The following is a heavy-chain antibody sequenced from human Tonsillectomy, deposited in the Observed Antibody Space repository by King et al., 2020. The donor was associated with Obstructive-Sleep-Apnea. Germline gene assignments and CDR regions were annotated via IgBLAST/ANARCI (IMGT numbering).Heavy chain of an antibody. CDR1: GFTFGDYA. V-gene: IGHV3-49*03. D-gene: IGHD3-22*01. CDR3: NRAPYSPLFHYYDSSGAIDY. CDR2: IRSKAYGGTT. Sequence: VQLVESGGGLVQPGRSLRLSCTASGFTFGDYAMSWFRQAPGKGLEWVGFIRSKAYGGTTEYAASVKGRFTISRDDSKSIAYLQMNSLKTEDTAVYYLNRAPYSPLFHYYDSSGAIDYWGQGTLVTVSS. J-gene: IGHJ4*02.